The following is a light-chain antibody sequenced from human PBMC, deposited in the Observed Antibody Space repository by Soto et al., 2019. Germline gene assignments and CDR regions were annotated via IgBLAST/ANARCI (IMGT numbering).Light chain of an antibody. CDR2: DAS. CDR3: QQRSNWPPFDT. CDR1: QSVSSY. J-gene: IGKJ2*01. V-gene: IGKV3-11*01. Sequence: EIVLTQSPATLSLSPGERATLSCRASQSVSSYLAWYQQKPGQAPRLLIYDASNRATGIPARLSGSGSGTDFTLSISSLEPEDFAVYYCQQRSNWPPFDTFGQGTTLEIK.